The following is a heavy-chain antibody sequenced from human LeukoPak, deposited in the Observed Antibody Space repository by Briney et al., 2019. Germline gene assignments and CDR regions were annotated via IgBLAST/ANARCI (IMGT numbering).Heavy chain of an antibody. CDR2: ISYDGSNK. J-gene: IGHJ6*02. V-gene: IGHV3-30-3*01. Sequence: GGSLRLSCAASGFTFSNYAMHWVRQAPGKGLEWVAVISYDGSNKYYADSVKGRFTISRDNSKNTLYLQMNSLRAEDTAVYYCARGNAETDYYYYGMDVWGQGTTVTVSS. CDR3: ARGNAETDYYYYGMDV. CDR1: GFTFSNYA.